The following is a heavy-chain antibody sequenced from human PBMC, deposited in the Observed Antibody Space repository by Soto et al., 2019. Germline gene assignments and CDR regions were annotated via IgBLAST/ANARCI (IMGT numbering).Heavy chain of an antibody. V-gene: IGHV5-51*01. CDR1: GYSFTSYW. CDR3: ARTAADGKYYYGMDV. Sequence: GESLKISCKGSGYSFTSYWIGWVRQMPGKGLELMGIIYPGDSDTRYSPSFQGQVTISADKSISTAYLQWSSLKASDTAMYYCARTAADGKYYYGMDVWGQGTTVTVSS. D-gene: IGHD6-13*01. CDR2: IYPGDSDT. J-gene: IGHJ6*02.